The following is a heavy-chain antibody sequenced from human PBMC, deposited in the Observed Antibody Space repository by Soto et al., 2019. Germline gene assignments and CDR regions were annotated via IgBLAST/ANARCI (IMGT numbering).Heavy chain of an antibody. Sequence: GASVKVSCKASGYTFTSYYMHWVRQAPGQGLEWMGIINPSGGSTSYAQKFQGRVTMTRDTSTSTVYMQMSSLRAEDTAVYYCAKNSRLDRLRPYYYYMDVWGKGTTVTVSS. CDR2: INPSGGST. J-gene: IGHJ6*03. D-gene: IGHD5-12*01. V-gene: IGHV1-46*01. CDR1: GYTFTSYY. CDR3: AKNSRLDRLRPYYYYMDV.